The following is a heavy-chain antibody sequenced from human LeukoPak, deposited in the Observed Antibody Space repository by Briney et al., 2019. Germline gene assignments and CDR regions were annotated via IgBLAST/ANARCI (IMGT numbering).Heavy chain of an antibody. CDR2: IYYSGST. Sequence: SATLSLTCTVSGGSFSTYYWSWIRQPPGKGLEWIGYIYYSGSTDYNPSLKSRVTVSLDTSKNQFSLKLSSVTAADTAVYYCARAVISFGAAVAKGFDCWGQGTLVTVSS. CDR3: ARAVISFGAAVAKGFDC. CDR1: GGSFSTYY. J-gene: IGHJ4*02. V-gene: IGHV4-59*01. D-gene: IGHD3-16*01.